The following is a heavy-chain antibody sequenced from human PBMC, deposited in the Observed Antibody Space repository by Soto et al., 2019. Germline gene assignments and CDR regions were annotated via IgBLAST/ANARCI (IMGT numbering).Heavy chain of an antibody. J-gene: IGHJ3*01. CDR2: ISYSGIT. CDR1: GGSIRNDNFY. CDR3: ARDLDAVVTGRGALAV. Sequence: QVRLQESGQGLVRPSQTLSLICTVSGGSIRNDNFYWGFLRQRPGTGLEWLGYISYSGITCYKPSLERRLSISVDPSNNKFALNLKSVTAADTAMSYCARDLDAVVTGRGALAVWGTGTLVTVS. D-gene: IGHD3-9*01. V-gene: IGHV4-31*03.